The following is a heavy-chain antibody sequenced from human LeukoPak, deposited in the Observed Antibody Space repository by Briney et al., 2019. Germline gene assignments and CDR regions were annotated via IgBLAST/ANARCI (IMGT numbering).Heavy chain of an antibody. V-gene: IGHV3-23*01. CDR3: AKGRDGYKRYDY. CDR1: GFTFSSYA. CDR2: VSGSGGST. D-gene: IGHD5-24*01. Sequence: GGSLRLSCAASGFTFSSYAMSWVRQAPGKGLERVSAVSGSGGSTYYADSVKGRFTISTDNSKNTLYLQMNSLRAEDTAVYYCAKGRDGYKRYDYWGQGTLVTVSS. J-gene: IGHJ4*02.